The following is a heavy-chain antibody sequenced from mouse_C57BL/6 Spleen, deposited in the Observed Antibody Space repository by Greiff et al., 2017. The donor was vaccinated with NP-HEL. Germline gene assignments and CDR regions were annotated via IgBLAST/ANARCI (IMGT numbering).Heavy chain of an antibody. CDR3: ARWEHYVDV. Sequence: QVQLQQSGAELVRPGTSVKVSCKASGYAFTNYLIEWVKQRPGQGLEWIGVINPGSGGTNYNEKFKGKATLTADKSSSTAYMQLSSLTSEDSAVYFCARWEHYVDVWGTGTTVTVSS. V-gene: IGHV1-54*01. CDR1: GYAFTNYL. CDR2: INPGSGGT. D-gene: IGHD4-1*01. J-gene: IGHJ1*03.